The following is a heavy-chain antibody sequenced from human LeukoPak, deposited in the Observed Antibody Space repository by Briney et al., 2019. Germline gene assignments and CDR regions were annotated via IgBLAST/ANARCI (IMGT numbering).Heavy chain of an antibody. V-gene: IGHV3-9*01. J-gene: IGHJ3*02. D-gene: IGHD3-10*01. CDR2: ISWNSGSI. Sequence: GGSLRLSCAASGFTFDDYAMHWVRQAPGKGLEWVSGISWNSGSIGYADSVKGRFTISRDNAKNSLYLQMNSLRAEDTALYYCAKERIWFGDLGHAFDIWGQGTMATVSS. CDR3: AKERIWFGDLGHAFDI. CDR1: GFTFDDYA.